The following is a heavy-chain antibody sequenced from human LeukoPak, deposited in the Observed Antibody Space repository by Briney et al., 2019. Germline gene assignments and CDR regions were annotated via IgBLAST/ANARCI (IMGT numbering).Heavy chain of an antibody. CDR2: IYTGGST. CDR3: ARYHADSVAGFDP. D-gene: IGHD4-17*01. CDR1: GFTFSDHY. J-gene: IGHJ5*02. Sequence: PGGSLRLSCAASGFTFSDHYMAWVRQAPGKGLEWVSVIYTGGSTHYADSVKDRFTISRDNSKSTLYLQMNSLTVEDTAVYYCARYHADSVAGFDPWGQGTQVTVSS. V-gene: IGHV3-66*01.